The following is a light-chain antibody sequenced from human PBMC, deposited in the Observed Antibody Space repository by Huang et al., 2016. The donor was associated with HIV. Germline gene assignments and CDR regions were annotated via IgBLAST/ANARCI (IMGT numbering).Light chain of an antibody. CDR3: HQYYETPRT. CDR1: QSLLYKSNNKTY. J-gene: IGKJ1*01. CDR2: CAS. V-gene: IGKV4-1*01. Sequence: DIVMTQSPESLAVYLGERATINCKSSQSLLYKSNNKTYLAWYQQKLGQPPQVLSYCASTRISWVPVRFRGSGSATHFTLTISSLQAEDVAFCYCHQYYETPRTFGQGTKVEIK.